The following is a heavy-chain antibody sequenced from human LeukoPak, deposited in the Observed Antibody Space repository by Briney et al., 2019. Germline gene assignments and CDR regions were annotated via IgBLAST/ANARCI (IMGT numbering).Heavy chain of an antibody. Sequence: PSQTLSLTCTVSGGSISSGGYYWSWIRQHPGKGLEWIGYIYYSGSTYYNPSLKSRVTISVDTSKNQFSLKLSSVTAADMAVYYCARAHYDILTGYYYYYGMDVWGQGTTVTVSS. CDR3: ARAHYDILTGYYYYYGMDV. CDR1: GGSISSGGYY. D-gene: IGHD3-9*01. V-gene: IGHV4-31*03. J-gene: IGHJ6*02. CDR2: IYYSGST.